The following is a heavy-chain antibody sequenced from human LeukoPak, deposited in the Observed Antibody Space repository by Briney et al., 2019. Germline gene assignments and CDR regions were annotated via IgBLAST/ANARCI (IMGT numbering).Heavy chain of an antibody. CDR1: GGSISSCY. V-gene: IGHV4-4*07. D-gene: IGHD6-19*01. CDR2: IYTSGST. CDR3: ARGGIAVAGTRRWYAFDI. Sequence: SETLSLTCTVSGGSISSCYWSWIRQPAGKGLEWIGRIYTSGSTNYNPSLKSRVTMSVDTSKNQFSLKLSSVTAADTAVYYCARGGIAVAGTRRWYAFDIWGQGTMVTVSS. J-gene: IGHJ3*02.